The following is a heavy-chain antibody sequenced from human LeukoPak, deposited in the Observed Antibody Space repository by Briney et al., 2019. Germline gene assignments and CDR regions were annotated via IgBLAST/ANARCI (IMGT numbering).Heavy chain of an antibody. CDR2: VVFDGSKK. D-gene: IGHD2-15*01. CDR3: ARDLLGLPHKYFDS. V-gene: IGHV3-30*02. CDR1: ELILTTYA. J-gene: IGHJ4*02. Sequence: GGPLNPSFEPPELILTTYAIPGFGQAPGKGLGGAGSVVFDGSKKEYANSVRGRFTISRDTSKSTVYLQMSSLRPEDAAFYYCARDLLGLPHKYFDSWGQGTLVTVSS.